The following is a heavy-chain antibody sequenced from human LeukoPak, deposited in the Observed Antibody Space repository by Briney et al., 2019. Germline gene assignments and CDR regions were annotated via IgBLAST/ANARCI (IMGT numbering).Heavy chain of an antibody. Sequence: GESLKISCQGSGYSFASYWIGWVRQMPGKGPEWMGIIYPGDSDTTCNPSFQGQVTISADKSISTAYLQWSSLKASDTAMYYCARKRGTFDYWGQGTLVTVSS. V-gene: IGHV5-51*01. CDR2: IYPGDSDT. J-gene: IGHJ4*02. CDR3: ARKRGTFDY. CDR1: GYSFASYW.